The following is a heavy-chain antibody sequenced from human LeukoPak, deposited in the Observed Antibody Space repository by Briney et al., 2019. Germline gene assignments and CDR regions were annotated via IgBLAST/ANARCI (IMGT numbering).Heavy chain of an antibody. CDR3: ARDKIMGPSKFGY. CDR2: IKQDGSEK. D-gene: IGHD1-26*01. V-gene: IGHV3-7*01. Sequence: GESLRLSCAVSGFGFSDYWMSWVRQAPGKGLEWVANIKQDGSEKYYVDSVKGRFTISRDNAKNSLYLQMDSLRDEDTAVYYCARDKIMGPSKFGYWGQGTLVTVSS. CDR1: GFGFSDYW. J-gene: IGHJ4*02.